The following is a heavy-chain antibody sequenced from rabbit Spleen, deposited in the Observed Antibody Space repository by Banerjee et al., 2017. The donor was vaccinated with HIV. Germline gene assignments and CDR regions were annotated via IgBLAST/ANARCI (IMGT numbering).Heavy chain of an antibody. CDR1: GFDLSWHYY. CDR3: ARDAAGREDFNL. J-gene: IGHJ4*01. Sequence: EESGGDLVKPGASLTLTCTASGFDLSWHYYMCWVRQAPGKGLEWIACIYSSSSGSTYYASWAKGRFTISKTSSTTVTLQMTSLTVADTATYFCARDAAGREDFNLWGQGTLVTVS. V-gene: IGHV1S40*01. D-gene: IGHD4-2*01. CDR2: IYSSSSGST.